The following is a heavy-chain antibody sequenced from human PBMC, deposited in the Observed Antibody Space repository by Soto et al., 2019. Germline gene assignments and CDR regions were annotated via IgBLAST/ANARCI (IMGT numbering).Heavy chain of an antibody. Sequence: EVQLVESGGGLVQPGESLRLSCAASGFTFNDYWMHWVRQVPGKGLVWVSRINTDGSSTSYADSVKGRFTISRDNAKNTLSLQMSSLRVEDTAMYYGARGGPYNYGPRGSRVADCWGQGTLGTVSS. V-gene: IGHV3-74*01. J-gene: IGHJ4*02. CDR1: GFTFNDYW. D-gene: IGHD5-18*01. CDR3: ARGGPYNYGPRGSRVADC. CDR2: INTDGSST.